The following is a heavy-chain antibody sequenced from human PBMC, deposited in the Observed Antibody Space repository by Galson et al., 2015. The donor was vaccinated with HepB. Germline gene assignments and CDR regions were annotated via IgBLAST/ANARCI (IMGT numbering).Heavy chain of an antibody. CDR3: ARGARPRRYYFDY. J-gene: IGHJ4*02. CDR1: GFTLSSFE. Sequence: SLRLSCAASGFTLSSFEMNWVRQAPGKGLEWVSYVSGSGSTVFYADSVKGRFTISRDNAKNSLYLQMNSLRVEDTAVYYCARGARPRRYYFDYWGQGTLVTVSS. V-gene: IGHV3-48*03. CDR2: VSGSGSTV. D-gene: IGHD6-6*01.